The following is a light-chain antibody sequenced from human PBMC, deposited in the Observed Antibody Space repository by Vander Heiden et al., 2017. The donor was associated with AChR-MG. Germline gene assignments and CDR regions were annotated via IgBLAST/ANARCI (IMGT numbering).Light chain of an antibody. Sequence: EIVMTQSPATLSVSPGESATLSCRASQGITSNWAWYQHRPGQGPRLLIYGASNRATGVPARVRGRGSGTDFTLTISSLQSEDFAVYYCLQYNNWPPYIFGQGTKLEMK. J-gene: IGKJ2*01. CDR2: GAS. V-gene: IGKV3-15*01. CDR1: QGITSN. CDR3: LQYNNWPPYI.